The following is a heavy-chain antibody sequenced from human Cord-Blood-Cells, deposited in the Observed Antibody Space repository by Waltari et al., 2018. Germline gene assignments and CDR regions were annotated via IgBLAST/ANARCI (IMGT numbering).Heavy chain of an antibody. CDR1: GYTFTSYA. J-gene: IGHJ4*02. Sequence: QVQLVQSGAEVKKPGASVKVSCKASGYTFTSYAMHWVRQAPGQRLEWMGWINAGNGNTKYSQKFQGRVTITRDTSASTAYMELSSLGSEDTAVYYCASGGAVVQPYSGSQLNYWGQGTLVTVSS. V-gene: IGHV1-3*01. D-gene: IGHD1-26*01. CDR3: ASGGAVVQPYSGSQLNY. CDR2: INAGNGNT.